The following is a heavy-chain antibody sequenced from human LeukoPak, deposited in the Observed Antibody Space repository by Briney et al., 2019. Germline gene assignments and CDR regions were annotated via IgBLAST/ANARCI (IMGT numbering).Heavy chain of an antibody. CDR1: GYTFTGYY. CDR3: ARDPPTAHYYDSSGYYLPFYYYYGMDV. CDR2: INPNSGGT. J-gene: IGHJ6*02. V-gene: IGHV1-2*02. D-gene: IGHD3-22*01. Sequence: ASVKVSRKASGYTFTGYYMHWVRQAPGQGLEWMGWINPNSGGTNYAQKFQGRVTMTRDTSISTAYMELSRLRSDDTAVYYCARDPPTAHYYDSSGYYLPFYYYYGMDVWGQGTTVTVSS.